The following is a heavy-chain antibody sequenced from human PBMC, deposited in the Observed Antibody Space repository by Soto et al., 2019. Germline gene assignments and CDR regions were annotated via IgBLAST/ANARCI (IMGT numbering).Heavy chain of an antibody. J-gene: IGHJ4*02. D-gene: IGHD4-17*01. CDR2: IYRDDDK. CDR1: GFSLRNSGVG. CDR3: AHLTTGGFYFDY. Sequence: QITLKESGPTLVKPTQTLTLTSTFSGFSLRNSGVGVGWIRQPPGKALECLALIYRDDDKRYSPSLKSWLTITKDTSKHQVVLTMTNMDPVDTATYYCAHLTTGGFYFDYWGQGTLVTVSS. V-gene: IGHV2-5*02.